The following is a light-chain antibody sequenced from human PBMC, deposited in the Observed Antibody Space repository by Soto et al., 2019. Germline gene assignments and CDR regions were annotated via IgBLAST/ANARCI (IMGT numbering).Light chain of an antibody. CDR1: QRISGGY. J-gene: IGKJ1*01. CDR2: GAS. CDR3: HQYVASPRT. Sequence: EIVLTQSPGTLSLSPGERATISCRASQRISGGYLAWYQHRPGQAPRLLFSGASNRAAGIPDRFSGYGSGTDFTLTLSRLEPEDFAVYYCHQYVASPRTFGQGTRVEVK. V-gene: IGKV3-20*01.